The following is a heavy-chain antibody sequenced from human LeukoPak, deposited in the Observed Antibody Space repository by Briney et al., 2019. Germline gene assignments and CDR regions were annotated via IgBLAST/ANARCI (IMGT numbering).Heavy chain of an antibody. CDR2: ISYDGSNK. J-gene: IGHJ4*02. CDR1: GFTFSSYA. D-gene: IGHD1-26*01. V-gene: IGHV3-30*04. CDR3: ARDRLVYGGSYSRGIFDY. Sequence: GGSLRLSCAASGFTFSSYAMHWVRQAPGKGLEWVAVISYDGSNKYYADSVKGRFTISRDNSKNTLYLQMNSLKAEDTAVYYCARDRLVYGGSYSRGIFDYWGQGTLVTVSS.